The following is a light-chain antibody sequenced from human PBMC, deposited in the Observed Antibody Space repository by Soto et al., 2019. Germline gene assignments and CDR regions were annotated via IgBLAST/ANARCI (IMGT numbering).Light chain of an antibody. J-gene: IGLJ2*01. CDR2: LNSDGSH. V-gene: IGLV4-69*01. CDR1: SGHSSYA. Sequence: QPVLTQSPSASASLGASVKLTCTLSSGHSSYAIAWHQQQPEKGPRYLMKLNSDGSHRKGDGIPDRFSGSSSGAEHYLTISRLQSEDEADYYCQTWGTGIGVFGGGTKLPVL. CDR3: QTWGTGIGV.